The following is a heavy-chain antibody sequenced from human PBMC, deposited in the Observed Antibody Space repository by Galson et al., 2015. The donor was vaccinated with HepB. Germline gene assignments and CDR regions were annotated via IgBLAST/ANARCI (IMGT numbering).Heavy chain of an antibody. Sequence: SVKVSCKASGYTFTSYAISWVRQAPGQGLEWMGWISPINGTTNYAQKLQGRVTITTDTSTSTAYMELRSLRSDDTAVYYCARDWKEWGLWFYFDYWGQGTLVTVSS. J-gene: IGHJ4*02. D-gene: IGHD5-18*01. CDR2: ISPINGTT. CDR1: GYTFTSYA. V-gene: IGHV1-18*01. CDR3: ARDWKEWGLWFYFDY.